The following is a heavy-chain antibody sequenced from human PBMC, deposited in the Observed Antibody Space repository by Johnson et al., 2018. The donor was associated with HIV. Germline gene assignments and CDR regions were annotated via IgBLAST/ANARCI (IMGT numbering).Heavy chain of an antibody. D-gene: IGHD3-22*01. Sequence: VQLVESGGVVVQPGGSLRLSCAASGLTFDDYAMHWVRQAPGKGLEWVSLISWDGGSTYYADSVKGRFTISRDNSKNSMYLQMNSLRAEDTALYYCAKGLDSSGYVGAFDIWGQGTMVTVSS. CDR2: ISWDGGST. J-gene: IGHJ3*02. CDR3: AKGLDSSGYVGAFDI. V-gene: IGHV3-43D*03. CDR1: GLTFDDYA.